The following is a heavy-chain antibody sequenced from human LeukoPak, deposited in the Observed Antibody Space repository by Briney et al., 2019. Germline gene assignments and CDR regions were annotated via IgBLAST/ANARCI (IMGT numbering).Heavy chain of an antibody. CDR2: IIPIFGTA. J-gene: IGHJ6*03. V-gene: IGHV1-69*13. CDR1: GGTFSSYA. Sequence: SVKVSCKASGGTFSSYAISWVRQAPGQGLEWMGGIIPIFGTANYAQRFQGRVTITADESTSTAYMELSSLRSEDTAVYYCARALPFLEWLFPDYYYYYMDVWGKGTTVTVSS. D-gene: IGHD3-3*01. CDR3: ARALPFLEWLFPDYYYYYMDV.